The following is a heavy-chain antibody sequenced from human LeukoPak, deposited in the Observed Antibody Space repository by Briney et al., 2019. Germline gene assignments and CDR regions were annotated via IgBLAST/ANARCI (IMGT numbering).Heavy chain of an antibody. CDR1: GYIFSNFFSSYG. J-gene: IGHJ5*02. Sequence: ASVTVSCKASGYIFSNFFSSYGISWVRQAPGQGLEWMGWMNPNSGNTGYAQKFQGRVTMTRNTSISTAYMELSSLRSEDTAVYYCARLTYYDFWSGYQWFDPWGQGTLVTVSS. CDR2: MNPNSGNT. V-gene: IGHV1-8*01. CDR3: ARLTYYDFWSGYQWFDP. D-gene: IGHD3-3*01.